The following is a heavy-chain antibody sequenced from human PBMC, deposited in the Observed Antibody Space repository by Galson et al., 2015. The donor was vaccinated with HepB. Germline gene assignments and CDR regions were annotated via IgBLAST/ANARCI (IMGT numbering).Heavy chain of an antibody. V-gene: IGHV3-23*01. J-gene: IGHJ5*02. CDR2: ISGSGGST. CDR1: GFTFSSYA. CDR3: ASPGIAVAGTIGWFDP. Sequence: SLRLSCAASGFTFSSYAMSWVRQAPGKGLEWVSAISGSGGSTYYADSVKGRFTISRDNSKNTLYLQMNSLRAEDTAVYYCASPGIAVAGTIGWFDPWGQGTLVTVSS. D-gene: IGHD6-19*01.